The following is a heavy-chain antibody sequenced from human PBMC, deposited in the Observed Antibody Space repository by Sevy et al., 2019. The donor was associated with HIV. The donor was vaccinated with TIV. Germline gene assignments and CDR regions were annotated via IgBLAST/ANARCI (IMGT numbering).Heavy chain of an antibody. Sequence: GGSLRLSCAVSGFTLTSYAMNWVRQAPGKGLEWVSGVSGSGGSTDYADSVKGRFTISRDNSRNTLYLQINSLRAEDTAVYYSVKDVAYDNTYLDYWGQGTLVTVSS. V-gene: IGHV3-23*01. CDR2: VSGSGGST. J-gene: IGHJ4*02. CDR1: GFTLTSYA. D-gene: IGHD3-22*01. CDR3: VKDVAYDNTYLDY.